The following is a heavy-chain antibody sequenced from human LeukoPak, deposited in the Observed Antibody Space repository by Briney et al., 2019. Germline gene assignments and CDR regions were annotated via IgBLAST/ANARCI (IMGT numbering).Heavy chain of an antibody. D-gene: IGHD3-10*01. CDR1: GFTFRSYA. J-gene: IGHJ4*02. V-gene: IGHV3-23*01. CDR3: AKYAANYYGSGSYYRSLDY. CDR2: ISGSGGST. Sequence: GGSLRLSCAAPGFTFRSYAMSWVRQARGKGMEWVSAISGSGGSTYYADSVKGRFTISRDNSKNTLYLQMNSLRAEDTAVYYCAKYAANYYGSGSYYRSLDYWGQGTLVTVSS.